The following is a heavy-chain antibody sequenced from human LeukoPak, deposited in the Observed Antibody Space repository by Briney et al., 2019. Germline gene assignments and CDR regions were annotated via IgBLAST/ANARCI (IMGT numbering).Heavy chain of an antibody. Sequence: KASETLSLTCSVSGGSISSYYWTWIRQPAGKGLEWIGRIYSSGSTNYNPSLKSRVAMSVDTSKNQFSLNLTSVTAAGTAVYYCARGGKATVVTVWGQGTLVTVSS. CDR2: IYSSGST. D-gene: IGHD4-23*01. CDR1: GGSISSYY. V-gene: IGHV4-4*07. CDR3: ARGGKATVVTV. J-gene: IGHJ4*02.